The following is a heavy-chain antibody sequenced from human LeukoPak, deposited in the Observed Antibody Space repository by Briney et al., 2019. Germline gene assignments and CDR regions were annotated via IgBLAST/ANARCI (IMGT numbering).Heavy chain of an antibody. V-gene: IGHV4-30-4*01. Sequence: SETLSLTCAVSGGSISSGDYYWSWIRQPPGKGLEWIGYIYYSGSTYYNPSLKSRVTISVDTSKNQFSLKLSSVTAADTAVYYCARGGTSYYDFWSGCYHTSKPLDYWGQGTLVTVSS. CDR1: GGSISSGDYY. CDR2: IYYSGST. J-gene: IGHJ4*02. D-gene: IGHD3-3*01. CDR3: ARGGTSYYDFWSGCYHTSKPLDY.